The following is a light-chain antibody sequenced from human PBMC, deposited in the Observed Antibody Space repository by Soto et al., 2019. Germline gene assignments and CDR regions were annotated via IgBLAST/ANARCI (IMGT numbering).Light chain of an antibody. Sequence: EIVMTQSPGTLSVSPGERATLSCRASQSVSSNLAWYQQKPGQAPRLLIHGASTRATGVPARFSGSGSGTDFTLTISSLQSEDFAVYYCQQYDRWPHTFGQGTKLQIK. CDR2: GAS. V-gene: IGKV3-15*01. CDR1: QSVSSN. CDR3: QQYDRWPHT. J-gene: IGKJ2*01.